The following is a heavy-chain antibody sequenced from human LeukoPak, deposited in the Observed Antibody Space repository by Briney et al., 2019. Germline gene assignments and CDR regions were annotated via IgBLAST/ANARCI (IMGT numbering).Heavy chain of an antibody. CDR3: ATDRNSGKYYDY. J-gene: IGHJ4*02. D-gene: IGHD1-26*01. Sequence: GGSLRLSCAASGFTFSSYAMHWVRQAPGKGLEWVAVIWYDGSNQYYVDSVKGRFTVSRDNAKNTLYLQMNCLRAEDTAVYYCATDRNSGKYYDYWGQGTLVTVSS. CDR1: GFTFSSYA. V-gene: IGHV3-33*08. CDR2: IWYDGSNQ.